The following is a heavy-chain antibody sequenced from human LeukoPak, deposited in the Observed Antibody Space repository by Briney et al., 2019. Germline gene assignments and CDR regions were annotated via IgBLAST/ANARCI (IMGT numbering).Heavy chain of an antibody. CDR1: GGTFSSYG. Sequence: VASVKVSCKASGGTFSSYGISWERQAPGQGLEWMGWVSAYNGNTNYAQKLQGRVTMTTDTSTSTAYMELRSLRSDDTAVYYCARDLAWYDILTGYFIYFEYWGQGTLVTVSS. CDR3: ARDLAWYDILTGYFIYFEY. CDR2: VSAYNGNT. V-gene: IGHV1-18*01. D-gene: IGHD3-9*01. J-gene: IGHJ4*02.